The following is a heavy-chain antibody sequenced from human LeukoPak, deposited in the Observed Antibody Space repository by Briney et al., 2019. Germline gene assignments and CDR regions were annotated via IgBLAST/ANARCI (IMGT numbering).Heavy chain of an antibody. J-gene: IGHJ4*02. CDR2: IRSDSSYI. D-gene: IGHD6-13*01. Sequence: PGGSLRLSCAASGFTFSNYGMHWVRQTPDEGLEWVAFIRSDSSYIYYLESVKGRFTVPRDNSKNTLFLQMHSLRPEDTAVYYCVKDPSGAAAAGTFDYWGQGTLVTVSS. CDR1: GFTFSNYG. CDR3: VKDPSGAAAAGTFDY. V-gene: IGHV3-30*02.